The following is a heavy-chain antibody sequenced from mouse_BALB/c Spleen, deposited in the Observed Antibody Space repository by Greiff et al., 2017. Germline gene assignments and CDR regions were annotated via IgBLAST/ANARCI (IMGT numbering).Heavy chain of an antibody. V-gene: IGHV2-5-1*01. J-gene: IGHJ2*01. CDR3: ARDLTTVVAKGY. D-gene: IGHD1-1*01. CDR1: GFSLTSYG. Sequence: QVQLKESGPSLVQPSQSLSITCTVSGFSLTSYGVHWVRQSPGKGLEWLGVIWRGGSTDYNAAFMSRLSITKDNSKSQVFFKMNSLQTDDTAMYYCARDLTTVVAKGYWGQGTTLTVSS. CDR2: IWRGGST.